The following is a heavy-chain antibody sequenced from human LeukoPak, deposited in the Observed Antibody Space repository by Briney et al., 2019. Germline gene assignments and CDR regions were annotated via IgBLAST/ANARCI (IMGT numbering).Heavy chain of an antibody. V-gene: IGHV3-33*08. CDR2: IYYDGSNR. D-gene: IGHD1-26*01. CDR1: GFTFSSSA. CDR3: ATDRNSGKYYDY. J-gene: IGHJ4*02. Sequence: GGSLRLSCAASGFTFSSSAMSWVRQAPGKGLEWVAVIYYDGSNRYYVDSVKGRFTVSRDNAKNTLYLQMDSLRAEDTAVYYCATDRNSGKYYDYWGQGTLVTVSS.